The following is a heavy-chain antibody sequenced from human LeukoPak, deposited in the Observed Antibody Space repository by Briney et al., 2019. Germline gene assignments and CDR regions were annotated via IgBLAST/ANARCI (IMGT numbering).Heavy chain of an antibody. J-gene: IGHJ5*02. CDR2: IYYSGST. CDR3: ARAAGMTTVTNGPQGFDP. Sequence: PSETLSLTCTVSGGSISSGGYYWSWIRQHPGKGLEWIGYIYYSGSTYYNPSLKSRVTISVDTSKNQFSLKLSSVTAADTAVYYCARAAGMTTVTNGPQGFDPWGQGTLVTVSS. CDR1: GGSISSGGYY. V-gene: IGHV4-31*03. D-gene: IGHD4-17*01.